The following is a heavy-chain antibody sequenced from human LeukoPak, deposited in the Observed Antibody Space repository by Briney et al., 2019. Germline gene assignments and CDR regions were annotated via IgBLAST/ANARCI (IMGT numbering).Heavy chain of an antibody. CDR2: ISSSSYI. J-gene: IGHJ2*01. Sequence: GGSLRLSCAASGFTFSSYSMNWVRQAPGKGLEWVSSISSSSYIYYADSVKGRFTISRDNAKNSLYLQMNSLRAEDTAVYYCAREDGDYGTADFDLWGRGTLVTVSS. V-gene: IGHV3-21*01. CDR1: GFTFSSYS. CDR3: AREDGDYGTADFDL. D-gene: IGHD4-17*01.